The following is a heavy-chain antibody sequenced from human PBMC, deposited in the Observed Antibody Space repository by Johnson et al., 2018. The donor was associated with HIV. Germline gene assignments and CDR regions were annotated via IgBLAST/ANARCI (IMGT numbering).Heavy chain of an antibody. CDR3: AKSSSATYYGDAFDM. CDR1: GFTFSSYA. Sequence: VQLVESGGGVVQPGRSLRLSCAASGFTFSSYAMHWVRQAPEKGLEWISYISGSGSTIYYADSVKGRFTISRDNAKNSLYLQMNSLRPEDTAMYYCAKSSSATYYGDAFDMWGQGTIVTVSS. CDR2: ISGSGSTI. V-gene: IGHV3-48*04. D-gene: IGHD3-10*01. J-gene: IGHJ3*02.